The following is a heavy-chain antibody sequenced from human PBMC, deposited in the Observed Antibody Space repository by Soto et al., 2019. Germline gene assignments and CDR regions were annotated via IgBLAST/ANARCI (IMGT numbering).Heavy chain of an antibody. CDR2: ISYDGSNK. CDR3: ARDRDTAMVPYFDY. J-gene: IGHJ4*02. V-gene: IGHV3-30*03. D-gene: IGHD5-18*01. CDR1: GGSITISNW. Sequence: LSLTCAVSGGSITISNWWAWVRQAPGKGLEWVAVISYDGSNKYYADSVKGRFTISRDNSKNTLYLQMNSLRAEDTAIYYCARDRDTAMVPYFDYWGQGTLVTVS.